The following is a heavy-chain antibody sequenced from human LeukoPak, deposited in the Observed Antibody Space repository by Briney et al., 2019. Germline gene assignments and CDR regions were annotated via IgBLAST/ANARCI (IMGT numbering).Heavy chain of an antibody. J-gene: IGHJ4*02. CDR2: ISGDGSSA. CDR1: GFTLSSCW. Sequence: PGGSLRLSCAASGFTLSSCWMHWVRQVPGKELVWVARISGDGSSASYADSVKGRFTISRDNAKNTLYLQMSSLRVEDTAVYYCARVSSLTGTIYDSWGQGTLVTVSS. V-gene: IGHV3-74*01. CDR3: ARVSSLTGTIYDS. D-gene: IGHD1-7*01.